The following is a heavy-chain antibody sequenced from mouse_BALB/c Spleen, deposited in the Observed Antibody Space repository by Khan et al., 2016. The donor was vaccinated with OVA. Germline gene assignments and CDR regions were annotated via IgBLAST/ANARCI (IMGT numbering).Heavy chain of an antibody. CDR2: INTGGHYT. Sequence: EVKVVESGGDLVKTGGSLKLSCAASGFTFSTYGMSWVRQTPDKRLEWVATINTGGHYTYYIDSVKGRFTISRDNAKNILYLQMTSLRSEDTAMYYCSRLAYYYNSEGFAYWGQGTLVTVSA. J-gene: IGHJ3*01. CDR1: GFTFSTYG. D-gene: IGHD1-1*02. V-gene: IGHV5-6*01. CDR3: SRLAYYYNSEGFAY.